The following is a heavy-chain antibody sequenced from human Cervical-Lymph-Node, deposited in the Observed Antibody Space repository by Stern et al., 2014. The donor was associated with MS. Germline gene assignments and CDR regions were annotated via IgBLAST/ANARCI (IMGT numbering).Heavy chain of an antibody. J-gene: IGHJ4*02. CDR2: FDPDDGET. V-gene: IGHV1-24*01. CDR1: GYTLTELS. CDR3: ATEQGNWNDEVPFAY. Sequence: QVQLVQSGAEVKKPGASVKVACKVSGYTLTELSMHWVRQAPGKGLEWLGGFDPDDGETIYAQKFQGRVPMTEDTSPDTAYMELSSLRSEDTAVYSCATEQGNWNDEVPFAYWGQGTLVTVSS. D-gene: IGHD1-1*01.